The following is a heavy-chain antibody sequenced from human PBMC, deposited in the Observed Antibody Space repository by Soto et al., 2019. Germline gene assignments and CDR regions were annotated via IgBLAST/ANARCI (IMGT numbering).Heavy chain of an antibody. J-gene: IGHJ6*02. CDR2: IYYSGST. CDR1: GCSISSGGYY. CDR3: ASDRGWGSKNLLDV. D-gene: IGHD7-27*01. V-gene: IGHV4-31*03. Sequence: ASETLSLTCTVSGCSISSGGYYWSWIRQHPGKGLEWIGYIYYSGSTYYNPSLKSRVTISVDTSKNQFSLKLSSVTAADTAVYYCASDRGWGSKNLLDVWGQGTTVTVSS.